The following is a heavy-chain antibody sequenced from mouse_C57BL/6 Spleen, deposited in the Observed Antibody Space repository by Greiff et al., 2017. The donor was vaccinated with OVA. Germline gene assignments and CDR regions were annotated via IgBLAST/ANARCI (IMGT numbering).Heavy chain of an antibody. CDR2: IYPRSGNT. V-gene: IGHV1-81*01. Sequence: VKLVESGAELARPGASVKLSCKASGYTFTSYGISWVKQRTGQGLEWIGEIYPRSGNTYYNEKFKGKATLTADKSSSTAYMELRSLTSEDSAVYFCARPYFDVWGTGTTVTVSS. CDR1: GYTFTSYG. CDR3: ARPYFDV. J-gene: IGHJ1*03.